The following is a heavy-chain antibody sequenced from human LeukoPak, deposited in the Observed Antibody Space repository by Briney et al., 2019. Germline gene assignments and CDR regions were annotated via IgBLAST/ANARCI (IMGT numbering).Heavy chain of an antibody. D-gene: IGHD1-26*01. J-gene: IGHJ4*02. CDR2: IYYSGST. CDR1: GGSISSSSYC. CDR3: ASVRELYYFDY. V-gene: IGHV4-39*07. Sequence: SETLSLTCTVSGGSISSSSYCWGWIRQPPGKGLEWIGSIYYSGSTYYNPSLKSRVTISVDTSKNQFSLKLSSVTAADTAVYYCASVRELYYFDYWGQGTLVTVSS.